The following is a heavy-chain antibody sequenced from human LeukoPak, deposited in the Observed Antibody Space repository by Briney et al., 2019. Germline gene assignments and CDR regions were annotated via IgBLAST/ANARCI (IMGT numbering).Heavy chain of an antibody. V-gene: IGHV4-59*01. J-gene: IGHJ5*02. CDR3: ARVFVVPPYYWFDP. CDR2: IYYSGST. Sequence: SETLSLTCTVSGGSISSYYWSWIRQPPGKGLEWIGYIYYSGSTNYNPSLKSRVTISVDTSKNQFSLKLSSVTAADTAVYYCARVFVVPPYYWFDPWGQGTLVTVSS. D-gene: IGHD3-16*02. CDR1: GGSISSYY.